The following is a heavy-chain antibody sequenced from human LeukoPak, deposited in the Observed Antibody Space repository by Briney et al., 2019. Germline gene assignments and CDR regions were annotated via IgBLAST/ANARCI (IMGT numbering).Heavy chain of an antibody. CDR3: ARIPDYYDSSGYAIFDY. Sequence: SGPALVKPTQTLTLTCTFSGFSLSTSGMCVSWIRQPPGKALEWLARIDWDDDKYYSTSLKTRLTISKDTSKNQVVLTMTNMDPVDTATYYCARIPDYYDSSGYAIFDYWGQGTLVTVSS. V-gene: IGHV2-70*11. D-gene: IGHD3-22*01. CDR2: IDWDDDK. J-gene: IGHJ4*02. CDR1: GFSLSTSGMC.